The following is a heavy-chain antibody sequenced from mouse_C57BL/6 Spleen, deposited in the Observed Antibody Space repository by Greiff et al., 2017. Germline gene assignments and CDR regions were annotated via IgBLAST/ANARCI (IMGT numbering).Heavy chain of an antibody. V-gene: IGHV5-17*01. J-gene: IGHJ2*01. CDR1: GFTFSDYG. CDR2: ISSGCSTI. Sequence: DVMLVESGGGLVKPGGSLKLSCAASGFTFSDYGMHWVRQAPEKGLEWVAYISSGCSTIYYADTVKGRFTITRDTAKNTLFLQMTSQRSEDTAMYYCARIYYDNEDYCDYWGQGTTLTVSS. CDR3: ARIYYDNEDYCDY. D-gene: IGHD2-4*01.